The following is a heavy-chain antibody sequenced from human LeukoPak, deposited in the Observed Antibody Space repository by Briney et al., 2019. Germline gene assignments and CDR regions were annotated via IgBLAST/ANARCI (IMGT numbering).Heavy chain of an antibody. J-gene: IGHJ4*02. Sequence: GGSLRLSCAASGFTFSSYWMSWVRQAPGKGLEWVANINKDGGEKYYVDSVKGRFTISRDNAKNSLYLQMNSLRADDTAVYYCARGYAYVWGSYRRFDYWGQGTLVTVSS. V-gene: IGHV3-7*03. CDR3: ARGYAYVWGSYRRFDY. CDR2: INKDGGEK. CDR1: GFTFSSYW. D-gene: IGHD3-16*02.